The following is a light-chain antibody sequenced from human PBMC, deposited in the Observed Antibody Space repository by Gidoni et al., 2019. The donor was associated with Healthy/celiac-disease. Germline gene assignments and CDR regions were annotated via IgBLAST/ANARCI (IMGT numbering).Light chain of an antibody. V-gene: IGKV3-20*01. CDR3: QQYGSSSWT. CDR1: QSVSSSY. J-gene: IGKJ1*01. Sequence: EIVFTQSPGTLSLSPGGRATLSCRASQSVSSSYLAWYQQKPGQAPRLLIYGASSRATGIPDRFSGSGSGTDFTLTISRLEPEDFAVYYCQQYGSSSWTFGQGTKVEIK. CDR2: GAS.